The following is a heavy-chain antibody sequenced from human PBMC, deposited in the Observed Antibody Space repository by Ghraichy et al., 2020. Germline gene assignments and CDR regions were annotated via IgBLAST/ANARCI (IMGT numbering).Heavy chain of an antibody. CDR2: ISAYNGNT. J-gene: IGHJ4*02. CDR1: GYPFTTYA. D-gene: IGHD3-22*01. V-gene: IGHV1-18*01. Sequence: ASVKVSCKASGYPFTTYAILWVRQAPGQGFEWMGRISAYNGNTNYAQKLQGRVSMTTDTSTSTAYMELRSLRSDDTAVYYCARGLSYRASTGYPHFDYLGQGTLVTVSS. CDR3: ARGLSYRASTGYPHFDY.